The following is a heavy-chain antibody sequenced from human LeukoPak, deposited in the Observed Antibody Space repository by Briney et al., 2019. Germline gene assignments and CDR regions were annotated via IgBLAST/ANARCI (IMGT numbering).Heavy chain of an antibody. Sequence: PSETLSLTCSVSGDSVSSYYWSWIRQPPGKGLEWIGYVYYTGSTNYNPSLKSRVAMFEDKSKNQFSLRLYSVTVADTAVYYCARHFAYSSSSYYDYWAREVWSPSP. V-gene: IGHV4-59*08. J-gene: IGHJ4*02. D-gene: IGHD6-6*01. CDR1: GDSVSSYY. CDR3: ARHFAYSSSSYYDY. CDR2: VYYTGST.